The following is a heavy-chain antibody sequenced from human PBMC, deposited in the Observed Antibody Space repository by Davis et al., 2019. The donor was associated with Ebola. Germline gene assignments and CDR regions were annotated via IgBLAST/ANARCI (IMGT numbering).Heavy chain of an antibody. CDR1: RGSISSSSYY. D-gene: IGHD4-11*01. Sequence: SDTLSLPCIVSRGSISSSSYYWGWIRQPPGKGLEWIGSIYYSGSTNYNPSLKSRVTISVDTSKNQFSLKLSSVTAADTAVYYCARVRSNYVLCMDYWGQGTLVTVSS. V-gene: IGHV4-39*07. CDR3: ARVRSNYVLCMDY. CDR2: IYYSGST. J-gene: IGHJ4*02.